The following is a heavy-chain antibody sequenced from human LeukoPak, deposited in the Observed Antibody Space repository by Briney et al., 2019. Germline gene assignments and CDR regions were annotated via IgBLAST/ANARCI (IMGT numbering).Heavy chain of an antibody. J-gene: IGHJ4*02. CDR1: GFTFNDYA. D-gene: IGHD6-19*01. CDR2: ISWNSGSI. V-gene: IGHV3-9*01. CDR3: AKTPSGWGNDYFDY. Sequence: GGSLRLSCAASGFTFNDYALHWVRQAPGRGLEWVSGISWNSGSIGYADSVKGRFTISRDNAKSSLYLQMNSLRAEDTALYYCAKTPSGWGNDYFDYWGQGTLVTVSS.